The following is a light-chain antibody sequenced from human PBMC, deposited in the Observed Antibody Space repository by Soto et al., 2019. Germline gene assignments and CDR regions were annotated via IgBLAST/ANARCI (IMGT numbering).Light chain of an antibody. CDR1: SSNIGGNS. J-gene: IGLJ1*01. Sequence: QSVLTQRPSVSAAPGQKVTISCSGSSSNIGGNSVSWYQQLPGTAPKLLIYDDDKRPSGVPDRFSGSKSGTSATLGITGFQTGDEADYYCGSWDSSLSAYVFATGTKVTVL. CDR2: DDD. CDR3: GSWDSSLSAYV. V-gene: IGLV1-51*01.